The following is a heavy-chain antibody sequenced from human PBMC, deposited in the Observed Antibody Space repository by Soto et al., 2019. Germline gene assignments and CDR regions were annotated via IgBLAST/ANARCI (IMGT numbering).Heavy chain of an antibody. CDR1: GGSITSYN. J-gene: IGHJ5*02. CDR2: VYNSGST. D-gene: IGHD2-21*01. CDR3: ARRAVVAVTGSLDNWIDP. Sequence: SETLSLTCTVSGGSITSYNWNWLRQPPGKALEWIGYVYNSGSTNYNPSLKSQVTISVDTSKNQFSLKVNSVTAADTAVYYCARRAVVAVTGSLDNWIDPWGQGIVVTVSS. V-gene: IGHV4-59*01.